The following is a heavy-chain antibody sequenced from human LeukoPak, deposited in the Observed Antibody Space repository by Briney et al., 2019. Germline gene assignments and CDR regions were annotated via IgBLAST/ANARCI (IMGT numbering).Heavy chain of an antibody. Sequence: GESLKISCKGSGYSFTSYWIGWVRQMPGKGLEWVGIIYPGDSDTRYSPSFQGQVTISADKSISTAYLQWSSLKASDTAMYYCARLWPWRDIVGAAVYWGQGTLVTVSS. V-gene: IGHV5-51*01. J-gene: IGHJ4*02. CDR3: ARLWPWRDIVGAAVY. CDR1: GYSFTSYW. D-gene: IGHD1-26*01. CDR2: IYPGDSDT.